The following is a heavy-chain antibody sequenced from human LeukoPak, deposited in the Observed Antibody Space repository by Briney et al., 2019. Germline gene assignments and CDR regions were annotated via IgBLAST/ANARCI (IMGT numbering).Heavy chain of an antibody. CDR1: GGSISSLY. J-gene: IGHJ4*02. CDR3: ARRTVATTGVDY. CDR2: IYYTGST. Sequence: SETLSLTCSVSGGSISSLYWSWIRQPPGKGLEWIGYIYYTGSTYYNPSLNSRVTISVDTSKNQFSLKLISVTAADTAVYYCARRTVATTGVDYWGQGSLVTVSS. D-gene: IGHD5-12*01. V-gene: IGHV4-59*08.